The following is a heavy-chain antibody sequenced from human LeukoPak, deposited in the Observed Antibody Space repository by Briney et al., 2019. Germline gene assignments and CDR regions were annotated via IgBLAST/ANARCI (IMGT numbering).Heavy chain of an antibody. Sequence: SETLSLTCAVYGGSFSGYYWSWIRQPPGKGLERIGEINHSGSTNYNPSLKSRVTISVDTSKNQFSLKLSSVTAADTAVYYCARYSIPIGSSGRFDYWGQGTLVTVSS. V-gene: IGHV4-34*01. CDR1: GGSFSGYY. D-gene: IGHD6-6*01. CDR3: ARYSIPIGSSGRFDY. CDR2: INHSGST. J-gene: IGHJ4*02.